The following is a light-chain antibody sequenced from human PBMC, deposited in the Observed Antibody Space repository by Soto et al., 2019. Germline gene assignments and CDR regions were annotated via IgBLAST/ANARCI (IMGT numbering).Light chain of an antibody. CDR2: GAS. CDR3: RQYNSYWT. J-gene: IGKJ1*01. CDR1: QDIGSV. Sequence: AIRMTQSPSSLSASIGDTVTITCRASQDIGSVLAWYQQKPGTAPKVLISGASDLHGGVPSRFSGSGSRTDFTLTITHLQSEDFATYYCRQYNSYWTFGQGTKVDI. V-gene: IGKV1-8*01.